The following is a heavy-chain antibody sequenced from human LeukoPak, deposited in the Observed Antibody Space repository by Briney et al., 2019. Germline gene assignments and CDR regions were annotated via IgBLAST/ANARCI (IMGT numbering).Heavy chain of an antibody. D-gene: IGHD2-21*02. Sequence: PSETLSLTCTVSGGSISSSSDYWGWIRQPPGKGLEWIGSIYYSGSTYYNPSLKSRVTISVDTSKNQFSLKLSSVTAADTAVYYCARQDRVTYNWFDPWGQGTLVTVSS. CDR1: GGSISSSSDY. CDR3: ARQDRVTYNWFDP. J-gene: IGHJ5*02. V-gene: IGHV4-39*01. CDR2: IYYSGST.